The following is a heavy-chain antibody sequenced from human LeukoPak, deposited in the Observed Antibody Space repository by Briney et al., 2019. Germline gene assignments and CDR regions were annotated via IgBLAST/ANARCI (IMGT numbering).Heavy chain of an antibody. CDR3: ARDPGYYDFWSGYYTTPDAFDI. V-gene: IGHV3-21*01. CDR2: ISSSSSYI. J-gene: IGHJ3*02. D-gene: IGHD3-3*01. Sequence: GGSLRLSCAASGFTFSSYSMNWVRQAPGKGLEWVSSISSSSSYIYYADSVKGRFTISRDNAKNSLYLQMNSLRAEDTAVYYCARDPGYYDFWSGYYTTPDAFDIWGQGTMVTVS. CDR1: GFTFSSYS.